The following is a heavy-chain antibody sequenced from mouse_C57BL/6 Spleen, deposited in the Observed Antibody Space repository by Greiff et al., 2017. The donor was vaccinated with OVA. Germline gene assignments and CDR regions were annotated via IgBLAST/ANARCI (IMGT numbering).Heavy chain of an antibody. J-gene: IGHJ4*01. Sequence: VQLQQSGAELVKPGASVKLSCKASGYTFTSYWMHWVKQRPGRGLEWIGRIDPNSGGTKYNEKFKSKATLTVDKPSSTAYMQLSSLTSEDSAVYYCARGSPITTVVDYYAMDYWGQGTSVTVSS. CDR2: IDPNSGGT. CDR1: GYTFTSYW. CDR3: ARGSPITTVVDYYAMDY. D-gene: IGHD1-1*01. V-gene: IGHV1-72*01.